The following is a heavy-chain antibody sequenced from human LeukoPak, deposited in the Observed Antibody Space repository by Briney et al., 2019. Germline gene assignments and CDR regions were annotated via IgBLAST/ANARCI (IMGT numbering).Heavy chain of an antibody. CDR2: ISGSGGST. CDR3: AKDWYYDILTGADY. J-gene: IGHJ4*02. Sequence: GGSLRLSCAPSGFTFSSYAMSWVRQAPGKGLEWVSAISGSGGSTYYADSVKGRFTISRDNSKNTLYLQMNSLRAEDTAVYYCAKDWYYDILTGADYWGQGTLVTVSS. V-gene: IGHV3-23*01. CDR1: GFTFSSYA. D-gene: IGHD3-9*01.